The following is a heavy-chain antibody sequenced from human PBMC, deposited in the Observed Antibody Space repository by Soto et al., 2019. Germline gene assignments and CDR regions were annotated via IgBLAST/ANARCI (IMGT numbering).Heavy chain of an antibody. V-gene: IGHV3-23*01. CDR2: ISGSAGST. CDR1: GFTFSSYA. CDR3: AKDPGSYLSDP. Sequence: GGSLRLSCAASGFTFSSYAMSWVRQAPGGGLEWVSTISGSAGSTYYADSVKGRFTISRDNSKNTLFLQMSSLRAEDTAVYYCAKDPGSYLSDPWGQGTLVTVSS. J-gene: IGHJ5*02. D-gene: IGHD1-26*01.